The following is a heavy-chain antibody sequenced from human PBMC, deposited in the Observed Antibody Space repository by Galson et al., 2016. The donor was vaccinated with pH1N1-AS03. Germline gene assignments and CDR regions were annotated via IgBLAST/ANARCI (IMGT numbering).Heavy chain of an antibody. V-gene: IGHV1-3*01. D-gene: IGHD1-26*01. CDR1: GYTFISYV. J-gene: IGHJ6*02. CDR2: INAGNGNT. Sequence: SVKASCKASGYTFISYVMHWVRQAPGQRLEWMGWINAGNGNTTYSKSFQGRVTITRDTSASKAYMELSSLRSEDTAVEYCARGRGSYGMDVWGQGTTGTVSS. CDR3: ARGRGSYGMDV.